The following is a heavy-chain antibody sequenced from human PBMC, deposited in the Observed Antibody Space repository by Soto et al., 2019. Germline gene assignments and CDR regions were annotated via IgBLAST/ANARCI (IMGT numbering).Heavy chain of an antibody. CDR1: GGSISSSSYY. CDR3: ARRGSGSYSFYYYGMDV. Sequence: SETLSLTCTVSGGSISSSSYYWGWIRQPPGKGLEWIGSIYYSGSTYYNPSLKSRVTISVDTSKNQFSLKLSSVTAADTAVYYCARRGSGSYSFYYYGMDVWGQGTTVT. V-gene: IGHV4-39*01. CDR2: IYYSGST. J-gene: IGHJ6*02. D-gene: IGHD3-10*01.